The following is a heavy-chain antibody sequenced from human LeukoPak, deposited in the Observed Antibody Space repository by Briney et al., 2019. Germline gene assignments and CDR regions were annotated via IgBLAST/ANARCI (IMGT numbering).Heavy chain of an antibody. CDR2: IIPILGIA. Sequence: ASVKVSCKASGGTFSSYTISWVRQAPGQGLEWMGRIIPILGIANYAQKFQGRVTITADKSTSTAYMELSSLRSEGTAVYYCARDHIVVVPAAISDERFDPWGQGTLVTVSS. CDR1: GGTFSSYT. CDR3: ARDHIVVVPAAISDERFDP. D-gene: IGHD2-2*02. V-gene: IGHV1-69*04. J-gene: IGHJ5*02.